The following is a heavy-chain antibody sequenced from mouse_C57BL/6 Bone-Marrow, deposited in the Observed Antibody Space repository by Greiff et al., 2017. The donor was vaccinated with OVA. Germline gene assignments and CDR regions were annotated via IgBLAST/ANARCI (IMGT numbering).Heavy chain of an antibody. J-gene: IGHJ2*01. D-gene: IGHD2-4*01. V-gene: IGHV1-82*01. CDR2: IYPGDGDT. CDR1: GYAFSSSW. CDR3: ARWGLRGGDY. Sequence: QVQLQQSGPELVKPGASVKISCKASGYAFSSSWMNWVKQRPGKGLEWIGRIYPGDGDTNYNGKFKGKATLTADKSSSTAYMQLSSLTSEDSAVYFCARWGLRGGDYWGQGTTLTVSS.